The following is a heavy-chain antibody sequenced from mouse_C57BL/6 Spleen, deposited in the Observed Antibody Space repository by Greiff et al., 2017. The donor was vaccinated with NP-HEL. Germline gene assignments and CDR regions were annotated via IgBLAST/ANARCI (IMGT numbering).Heavy chain of an antibody. CDR1: GYTFTDYY. CDR3: AIWGYYSNLAWVAY. J-gene: IGHJ3*01. CDR2: INPNNGGT. Sequence: EVQLQQSGPELVKPGASVKISCKASGYTFTDYYMNWVKQSHGKSLEWIGDINPNNGGTSYNQKFKGKATLTVDESSSTGYMELRSLTSEDSAVYYCAIWGYYSNLAWVAYWGQGTRVTVSS. D-gene: IGHD2-5*01. V-gene: IGHV1-26*01.